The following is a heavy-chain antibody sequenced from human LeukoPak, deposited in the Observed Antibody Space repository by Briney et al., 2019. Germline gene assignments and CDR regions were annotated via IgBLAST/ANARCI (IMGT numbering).Heavy chain of an antibody. V-gene: IGHV1-69*13. D-gene: IGHD3-22*01. J-gene: IGHJ4*02. CDR2: IIPIFGPP. CDR1: VGTFSNYA. CDR3: ARVRYYYDSSGYSFPDY. Sequence: SVKVSCKASVGTFSNYAISWVRQAPGQGLEWLGGIIPIFGPPNTAQKFQGRVTITADESTSTVHMELSSLTSEDTAMYYCARVRYYYDSSGYSFPDYWGQGTRVTVSS.